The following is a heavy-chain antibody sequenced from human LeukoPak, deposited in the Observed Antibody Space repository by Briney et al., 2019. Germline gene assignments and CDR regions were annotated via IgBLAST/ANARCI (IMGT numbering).Heavy chain of an antibody. CDR2: IDYSGST. CDR3: ARDRRRELLHALDI. V-gene: IGHV4-59*01. CDR1: GGTISRNY. D-gene: IGHD1-7*01. J-gene: IGHJ3*02. Sequence: SETLSLTCTVSGGTISRNYWSWIRQPPGKGLEWVAYIDYSGSTNYNPSLKSRLTISMDASKNQFSLKLSSVTAADTAVYYCARDRRRELLHALDIWGQGTMVTVSS.